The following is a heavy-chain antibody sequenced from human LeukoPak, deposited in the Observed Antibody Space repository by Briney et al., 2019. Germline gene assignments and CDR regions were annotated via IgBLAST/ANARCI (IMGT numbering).Heavy chain of an antibody. CDR1: GGSISSYY. V-gene: IGHV4-59*01. CDR3: ARLSYGRIYYYYGMDV. Sequence: SETLSLTCTVSGGSISSYYWSWIRQPPGKGLEWIGYIYYSGSTNYNPSLKSRVTISVDTSKNQFSLKLSSVTAADTAVYYCARLSYGRIYYYYGMDVWGQGTTVTVSS. J-gene: IGHJ6*02. D-gene: IGHD5-18*01. CDR2: IYYSGST.